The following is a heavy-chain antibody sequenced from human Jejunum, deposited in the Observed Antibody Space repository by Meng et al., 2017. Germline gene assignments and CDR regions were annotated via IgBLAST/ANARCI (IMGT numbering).Heavy chain of an antibody. CDR3: AREGLSGGYAFDL. CDR2: IGGSGSTM. CDR1: GFTFSTYE. V-gene: IGHV3-48*03. J-gene: IGHJ3*01. Sequence: GESLKIFCAASGFTFSTYEMNWVRLAPGKGLEWVAYIGGSGSTMFQADSVKGRFTISRDNAKNSLYLQMNSLRAEDTALYYCAREGLSGGYAFDLWGQGTMVTVSS. D-gene: IGHD2/OR15-2a*01.